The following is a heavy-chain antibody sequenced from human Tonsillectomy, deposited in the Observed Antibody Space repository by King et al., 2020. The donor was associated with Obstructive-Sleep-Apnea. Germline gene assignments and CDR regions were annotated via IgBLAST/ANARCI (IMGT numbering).Heavy chain of an antibody. CDR1: VGSFSTYY. CDR3: ARGSNWDGYAY. V-gene: IGHV4-34*01. D-gene: IGHD7-27*01. Sequence: VQLQQWGAELLKPSETLSLTCAVYVGSFSTYYCSCILQRRVTGLEWIGEVNQSGTTNYNPSLKSRATISVDTSKNQFSLKLSSVTAADTAVYFCARGSNWDGYAYWGQGTLVTVSS. J-gene: IGHJ4*02. CDR2: VNQSGTT.